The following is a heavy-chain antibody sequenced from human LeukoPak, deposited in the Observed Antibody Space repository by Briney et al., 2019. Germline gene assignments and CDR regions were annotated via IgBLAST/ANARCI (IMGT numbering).Heavy chain of an antibody. J-gene: IGHJ4*02. V-gene: IGHV4-38-2*02. Sequence: SETLSLTCTVSGYSISSGYYWGWIRQPPGKGLEWIGSIYHSGSTYYNPSLKSRVTISVDKSKNQFSLKLSSVTAADTAVYYCARGSSSSGGFFDYWGQGTLVTVSS. CDR3: ARGSSSSGGFFDY. CDR1: GYSISSGYY. CDR2: IYHSGST. D-gene: IGHD6-6*01.